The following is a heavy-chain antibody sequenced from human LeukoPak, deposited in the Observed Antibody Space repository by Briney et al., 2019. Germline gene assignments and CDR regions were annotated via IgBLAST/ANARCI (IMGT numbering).Heavy chain of an antibody. CDR2: ISGSGGTT. D-gene: IGHD3-3*01. Sequence: GGSLRLSCAASGFTFSSYSMNWVRQAPGKGLEWVSSISGSGGTTYSADFAKGRFSIARDNAKNSLYLQMNSLRAEDTAVYYCARSYYDFWSGYYTGFAFDIWGQGTMVTVSS. J-gene: IGHJ3*02. CDR3: ARSYYDFWSGYYTGFAFDI. CDR1: GFTFSSYS. V-gene: IGHV3-21*01.